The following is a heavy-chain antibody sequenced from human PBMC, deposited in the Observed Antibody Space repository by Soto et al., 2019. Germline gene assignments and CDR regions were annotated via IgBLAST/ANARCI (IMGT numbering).Heavy chain of an antibody. V-gene: IGHV3-7*05. CDR2: IKQDGSEK. Sequence: GKGLERVANIKQDGSEKYYVDSVKGRFTISRDNAKNSLYLQMNSLRAEDTAVYYCALDLIQPPFLKRLSVEAFDFWVQGTTVTVTS. CDR3: ALDLIQPPFLKRLSVEAFDF. D-gene: IGHD3-3*02. J-gene: IGHJ3*01.